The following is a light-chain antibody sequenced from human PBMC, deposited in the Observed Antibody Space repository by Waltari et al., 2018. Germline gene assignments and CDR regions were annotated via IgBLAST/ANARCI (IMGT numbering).Light chain of an antibody. V-gene: IGLV3-21*04. CDR2: YDS. Sequence: SYVLTQAPSVSVAPGETARITCGGNNIADKNVHWYQQKHGQAPVLVIFYDSDRPSGIPERSSGSNSGNTATLTISRAEAGDEADYYCQVWDTSIDLSVFGTGTKVTVL. J-gene: IGLJ1*01. CDR1: NIADKN. CDR3: QVWDTSIDLSV.